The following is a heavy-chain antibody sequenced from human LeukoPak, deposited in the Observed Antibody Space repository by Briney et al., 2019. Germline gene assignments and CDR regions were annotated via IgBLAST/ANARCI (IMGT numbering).Heavy chain of an antibody. Sequence: MTTETLSLTCSVSGGSISSYYLSWIRQPAGKVLEWIGRIYSRVTTYNPSLKSRVTMSADTPRNHVSLTLNTVAAADTAVYCCARDSGTTGEVKFDPWGQGTLVTVSS. CDR1: GGSISSYY. V-gene: IGHV4-4*07. J-gene: IGHJ5*02. CDR2: IYSRVT. CDR3: ARDSGTTGEVKFDP. D-gene: IGHD3-10*01.